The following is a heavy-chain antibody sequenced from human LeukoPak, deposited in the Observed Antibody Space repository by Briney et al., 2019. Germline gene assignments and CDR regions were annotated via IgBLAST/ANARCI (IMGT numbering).Heavy chain of an antibody. CDR2: ISSSGSTI. J-gene: IGHJ4*02. CDR1: GFTFSSYE. Sequence: PGGSLRLSCAASGFTFSSYEMNWVRQAPGKGLEWVSYISSSGSTIYYADSVKGRFTISRDKAKNSLYLQMNSLRAEDTAVYYCARDSSSGSSFDYWGQGTLVTVSS. CDR3: ARDSSSGSSFDY. V-gene: IGHV3-48*03. D-gene: IGHD1-26*01.